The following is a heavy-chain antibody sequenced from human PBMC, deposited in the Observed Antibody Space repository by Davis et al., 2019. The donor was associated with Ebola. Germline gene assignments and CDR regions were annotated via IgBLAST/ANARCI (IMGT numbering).Heavy chain of an antibody. CDR3: ARTSIVGTTTTASDI. J-gene: IGHJ3*02. V-gene: IGHV1-18*01. Sequence: ASVKVSCKASGYSFTSYGFTWVRQAPGQGLEWMGWISPYNGNTNYAQILQGRVTMTTDTSTGTAYMELRSLRSDDTAVYFCARTSIVGTTTTASDIWGQGTLVTVSS. CDR1: GYSFTSYG. D-gene: IGHD1-26*01. CDR2: ISPYNGNT.